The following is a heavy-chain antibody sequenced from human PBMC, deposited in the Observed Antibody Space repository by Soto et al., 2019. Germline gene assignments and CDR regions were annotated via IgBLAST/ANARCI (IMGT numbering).Heavy chain of an antibody. V-gene: IGHV4-34*01. CDR3: ARHFSVDFFDY. J-gene: IGHJ4*02. CDR2: INYSGST. Sequence: SETLSLTCAVYGGSFSGYYWSWIRQPPGKGLEWIGEINYSGSTNYNPSLKSRVTISVDTSKNQFSLKLSSVTAADTAVYYCARHFSVDFFDYWGQGALVTVSS. CDR1: GGSFSGYY.